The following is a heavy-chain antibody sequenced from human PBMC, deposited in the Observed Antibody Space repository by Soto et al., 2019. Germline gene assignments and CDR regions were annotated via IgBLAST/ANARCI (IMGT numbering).Heavy chain of an antibody. V-gene: IGHV3-11*05. CDR3: ARVVAATPGVTNWFDT. CDR2: ISSSSSYT. Sequence: PGGSLRHSCAASGFTFSDYYMSWIRQAPGKGLEWVSYISSSSSYTNYADSVKGRFTISRDNAKNSLYLQMNSLRAEDTAVYYCARVVAATPGVTNWFDTCGQGAVLTIYS. J-gene: IGHJ5*02. D-gene: IGHD2-15*01. CDR1: GFTFSDYY.